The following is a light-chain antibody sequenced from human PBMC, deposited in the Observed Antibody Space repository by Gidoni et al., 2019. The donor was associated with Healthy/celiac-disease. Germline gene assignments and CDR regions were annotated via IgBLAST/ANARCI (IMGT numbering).Light chain of an antibody. J-gene: IGLJ2*01. CDR3: CSYAGSYGV. V-gene: IGLV2-11*01. Sequence: QSALTQPRPVAGSPGQSVTISCTGTSSDVGGYNYVSWYQQHPGKAPKLMIYDVSKRPSGVPDRFSGSKSGNTASLTISGLQAEDEADYYCCSYAGSYGVFGGGTKLTVL. CDR1: SSDVGGYNY. CDR2: DVS.